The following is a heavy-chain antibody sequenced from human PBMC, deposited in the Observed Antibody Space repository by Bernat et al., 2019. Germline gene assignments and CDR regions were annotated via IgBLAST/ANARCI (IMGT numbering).Heavy chain of an antibody. Sequence: EVQLVESGGGLVQPGRSLRLSCAASGFTFDDYAMHWVRQAPGKGLEWVSGISGSGGSTYYADSVKGRFTISRDNSKNTLYLQMNSLRAEDTAVYYCAKDQSHYYYYGMDVWGQGTTVTVSS. CDR1: GFTFDDYA. V-gene: IGHV3-23*04. J-gene: IGHJ6*02. CDR3: AKDQSHYYYYGMDV. CDR2: ISGSGGST.